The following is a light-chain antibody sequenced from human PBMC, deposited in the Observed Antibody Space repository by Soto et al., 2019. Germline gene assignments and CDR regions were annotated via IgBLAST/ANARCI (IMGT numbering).Light chain of an antibody. CDR2: GAS. J-gene: IGKJ2*01. CDR3: QQYGSSSYT. CDR1: QSVSSSY. Sequence: EIVLTQSPGTLSLSPGERATPSCRASQSVSSSYLAWYQQKPGQAPRLLIYGASSTATGIPDRFSGSGSGTDFTLTISRLEPEDFAVYYCQQYGSSSYTFGQGTKLEIK. V-gene: IGKV3-20*01.